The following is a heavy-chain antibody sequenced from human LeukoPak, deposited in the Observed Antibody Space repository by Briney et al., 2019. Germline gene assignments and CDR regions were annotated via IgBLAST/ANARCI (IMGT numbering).Heavy chain of an antibody. J-gene: IGHJ4*02. Sequence: PSETLSLTCTVSGGSISSYYWSWIRQPAGKGLEWIGRIYTSGSTNYNPSLKSRVTMSVDTPKNQFSLKLSSVTAADTAVYYCARGGGYCSSTSCYTFDYWGQGTLVTVSS. D-gene: IGHD2-2*02. CDR2: IYTSGST. CDR3: ARGGGYCSSTSCYTFDY. CDR1: GGSISSYY. V-gene: IGHV4-4*07.